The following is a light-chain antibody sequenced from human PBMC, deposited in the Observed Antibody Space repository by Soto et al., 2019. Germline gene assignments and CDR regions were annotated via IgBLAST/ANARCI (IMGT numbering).Light chain of an antibody. CDR3: QQYGSSPPYT. J-gene: IGKJ2*01. Sequence: EIVLTQSPDTVSLSPGERATLSCRASRSFSSSYLAWYQQKPGQAPRLLIYAASSRATGIPDRFSGSKSGTDFTLTISRLEPEDPAVYYCQQYGSSPPYTFGQGTKLEIK. CDR2: AAS. V-gene: IGKV3-20*01. CDR1: RSFSSSY.